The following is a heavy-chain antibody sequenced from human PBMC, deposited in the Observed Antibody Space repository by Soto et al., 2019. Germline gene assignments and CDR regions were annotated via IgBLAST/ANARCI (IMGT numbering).Heavy chain of an antibody. CDR2: IYYSGST. CDR1: GGSISSGDYY. CDR3: ARDVSSSSEYFDY. D-gene: IGHD6-6*01. V-gene: IGHV4-30-4*01. Sequence: SETLSITCTVCGGSISSGDYYWSWIRQPPGKGLEWIGYIYYSGSTYYNPSLKSRVTISVDTSKNQFSLKLSSVTAADTAVYYCARDVSSSSEYFDYWGQGTLVTV. J-gene: IGHJ4*02.